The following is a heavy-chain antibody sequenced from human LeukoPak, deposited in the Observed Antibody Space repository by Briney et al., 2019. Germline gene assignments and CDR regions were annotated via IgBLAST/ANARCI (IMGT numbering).Heavy chain of an antibody. J-gene: IGHJ4*02. CDR2: IYHSGST. Sequence: PSETLSLTCAVSGYSISSGYYWGWIRPPPGKGLEWIGSIYHSGSTYYNPSLKSRVTISVDTSKNQFSLKLSSVTAADTAVYYCARGFFYFDYWGQGTLVTVSS. CDR1: GYSISSGYY. CDR3: ARGFFYFDY. V-gene: IGHV4-38-2*01. D-gene: IGHD3-3*01.